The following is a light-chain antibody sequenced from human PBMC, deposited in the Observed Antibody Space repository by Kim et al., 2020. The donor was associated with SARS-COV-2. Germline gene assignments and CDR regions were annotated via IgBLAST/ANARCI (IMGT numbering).Light chain of an antibody. J-gene: IGKJ4*01. CDR3: QRYGSSPALT. Sequence: EIVLTQSPVTLSLSPGERATLSCRASQSVSSNLAWYQQKPGQAPRLLIYDASNRDTGIPDRFSGSGSGTDFTLTISRLEPEDFAVYYCQRYGSSPALTFGGGTKVDIK. CDR1: QSVSSN. CDR2: DAS. V-gene: IGKV3-20*01.